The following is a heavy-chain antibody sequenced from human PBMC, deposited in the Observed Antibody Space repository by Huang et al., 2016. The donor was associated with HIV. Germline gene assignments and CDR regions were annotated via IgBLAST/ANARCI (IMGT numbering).Heavy chain of an antibody. CDR1: GFTFTNYA. Sequence: EVQLVESGGGLVKPGGSLRLSCVASGFTFTNYAMNWVRQAPGKGREWGSAIGRSISYKYDADSVKGRFTISRDDAKNALYLKMNSLRAEDTAVYYCARPQGDKVRGIIRSYYYYYGMDVWGRGTTVTVSS. CDR3: ARPQGDKVRGIIRSYYYYYGMDV. CDR2: IGRSISYK. J-gene: IGHJ6*02. D-gene: IGHD3-10*01. V-gene: IGHV3-21*06.